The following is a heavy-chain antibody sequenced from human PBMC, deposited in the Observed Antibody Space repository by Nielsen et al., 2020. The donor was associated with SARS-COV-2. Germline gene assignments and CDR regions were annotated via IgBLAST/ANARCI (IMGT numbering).Heavy chain of an antibody. CDR3: ARGTSITMIVVTTDLFDY. D-gene: IGHD3-22*01. Sequence: SVKVSCKASGYTFTSYYMHWVRQAPGQGLEWMGIINPSGGSTSYAQKFQGRVTMTRDTSTSTVYMELSSLRSEDTAVYYCARGTSITMIVVTTDLFDYWGQGTLVTVSS. V-gene: IGHV1-46*01. J-gene: IGHJ4*02. CDR2: INPSGGST. CDR1: GYTFTSYY.